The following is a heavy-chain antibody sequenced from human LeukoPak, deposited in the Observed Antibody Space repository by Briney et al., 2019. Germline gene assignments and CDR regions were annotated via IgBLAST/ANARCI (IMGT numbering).Heavy chain of an antibody. CDR2: IIPILGIA. Sequence: ASVKVSCKASGGTFSSYAISWVRQAPGQGLEWMGRIIPILGIANYAQKFQGRVTITADKSTSTAYMELSSLRSEDTAVYYCARPYYDSSGYYPIWGQGTLVTVSS. D-gene: IGHD3-22*01. CDR1: GGTFSSYA. J-gene: IGHJ4*02. CDR3: ARPYYDSSGYYPI. V-gene: IGHV1-69*04.